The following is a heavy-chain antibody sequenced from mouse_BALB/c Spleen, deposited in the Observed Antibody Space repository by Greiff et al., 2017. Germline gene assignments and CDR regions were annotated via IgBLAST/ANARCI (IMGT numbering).Heavy chain of an antibody. V-gene: IGHV5-4*02. Sequence: EVQLVESGGGLVKPGGSLKLSCAASGFTFSDYYMYWVRQTPEKRLEWVATISDGGSYTYYPDSVKGRFTISRDNAKNNLYLQMSSLKSEDTAMYYCARAYDGYEGYYFDYWGQGTTLTVSS. D-gene: IGHD2-3*01. CDR3: ARAYDGYEGYYFDY. CDR1: GFTFSDYY. CDR2: ISDGGSYT. J-gene: IGHJ2*01.